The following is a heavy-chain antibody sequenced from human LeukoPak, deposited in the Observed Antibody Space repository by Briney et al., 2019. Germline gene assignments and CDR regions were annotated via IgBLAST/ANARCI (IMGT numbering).Heavy chain of an antibody. J-gene: IGHJ4*02. CDR1: GSTFSSYA. CDR3: AKDLRFLEWLLPGFDY. V-gene: IGHV3-23*01. CDR2: ISGSGGST. Sequence: PGGSLRLSCAASGSTFSSYAMSWVRQAPGKGLEWVSAISGSGGSTYYADSVKGRFTISRDNSKNTLYLQMNSLRAEDTAVYYCAKDLRFLEWLLPGFDYWGQGTLVTVSS. D-gene: IGHD3-3*01.